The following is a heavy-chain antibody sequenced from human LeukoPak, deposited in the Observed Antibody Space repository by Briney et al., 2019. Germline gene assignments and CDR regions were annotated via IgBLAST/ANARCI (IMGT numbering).Heavy chain of an antibody. CDR2: INPSGDST. CDR3: ARSRQKMRGPIKNWFDP. V-gene: IGHV1-46*01. D-gene: IGHD2-15*01. CDR1: GYTFTINH. J-gene: IGHJ5*02. Sequence: GASVKVSCKASGYTFTINHIHWVRQAPGQGLEWMGVINPSGDSTTYAQNFQGRVTMTRDTSTSTVYMELSSLRSEDTAVYYCARSRQKMRGPIKNWFDPWGQGTLVTVSS.